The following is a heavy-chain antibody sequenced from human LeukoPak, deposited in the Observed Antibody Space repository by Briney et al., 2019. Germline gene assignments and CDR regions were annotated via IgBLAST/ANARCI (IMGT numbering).Heavy chain of an antibody. CDR2: FDPENSET. Sequence: ASVKVSCKVSGYTLTLTELSLHWVRQAPGKGLEWMGGFDPENSETIYAQKFQGRVTMTEDTSTDTAYMELSRLRSDDTAVYYCARGDYLGWFDPWGQGTLVTVSS. J-gene: IGHJ5*02. D-gene: IGHD4-17*01. CDR1: GYTLTLTELS. CDR3: ARGDYLGWFDP. V-gene: IGHV1-24*01.